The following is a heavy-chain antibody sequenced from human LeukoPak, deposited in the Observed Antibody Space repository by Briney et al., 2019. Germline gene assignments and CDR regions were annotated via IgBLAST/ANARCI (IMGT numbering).Heavy chain of an antibody. V-gene: IGHV4-39*07. D-gene: IGHD6-6*01. CDR1: GGSISGGNDY. CDR2: IHSSGNT. J-gene: IGHJ4*02. Sequence: SETLSLTCTVSGGSISGGNDYWDWIRQPPGKGPEWIGSIHSSGNTYHNPSLKSRVTISLDTSKNQFSLKLTSVTAADTAVYYCARELKSGIAARFAGNWGQGTLVTVSS. CDR3: ARELKSGIAARFAGN.